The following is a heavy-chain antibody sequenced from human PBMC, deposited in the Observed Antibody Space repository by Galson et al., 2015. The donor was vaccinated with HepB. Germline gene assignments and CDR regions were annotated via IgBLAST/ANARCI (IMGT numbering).Heavy chain of an antibody. CDR2: IYSKSGAT. CDR3: AREGVSGPDCGGECYPFDH. V-gene: IGHV1-2*02. J-gene: IGHJ4*02. CDR1: GYTFIDHY. D-gene: IGHD2-21*01. Sequence: SVKVSCKASGYTFIDHYIRWVRQAPGQGPKWMAWIYSKSGATTYAQKFQGRITVTRDTSINTAYMELSSLRSDDTAVYYCAREGVSGPDCGGECYPFDHWGQGARVIVSS.